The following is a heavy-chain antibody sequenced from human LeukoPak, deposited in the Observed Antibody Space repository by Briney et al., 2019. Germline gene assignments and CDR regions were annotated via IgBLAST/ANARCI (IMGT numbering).Heavy chain of an antibody. D-gene: IGHD5-18*01. V-gene: IGHV3-48*04. CDR2: ISTGSTTI. J-gene: IGHJ4*02. Sequence: PGVSLRLSCAASGFTFTSYSMNWVRQAPGKGLQWVSYISTGSTTIYYADSVKGRFTISRDNAKNSLYLQMNSLRAEDTAVYYCARAGYSFDSPNNFDYWGQGTLVTV. CDR1: GFTFTSYS. CDR3: ARAGYSFDSPNNFDY.